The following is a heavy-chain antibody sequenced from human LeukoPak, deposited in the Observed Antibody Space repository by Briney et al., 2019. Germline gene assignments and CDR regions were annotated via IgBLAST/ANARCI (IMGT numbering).Heavy chain of an antibody. CDR3: ATEYSTAAGNGWFDP. V-gene: IGHV4-34*01. CDR2: INHSGST. Sequence: SETLSLTCAVYGGSFSGYYWSWIRQPPGKGLEWIGEINHSGSTNYNPSLKSRVTISVDTSKNQFSLKLSSVTVADTAVYYCATEYSTAAGNGWFDPWGQGTLVTASS. CDR1: GGSFSGYY. J-gene: IGHJ5*02. D-gene: IGHD6-13*01.